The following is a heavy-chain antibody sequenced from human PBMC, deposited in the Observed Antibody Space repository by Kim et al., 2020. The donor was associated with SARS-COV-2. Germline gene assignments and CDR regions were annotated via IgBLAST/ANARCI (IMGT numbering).Heavy chain of an antibody. V-gene: IGHV4-59*01. D-gene: IGHD5-18*01. CDR2: IYNSGST. CDR1: GGSISTYY. Sequence: SETLSLTCTVSGGSISTYYWSWIRQPPGKGLEWIGYIYNSGSTNYNPSLKSRVTISVETSKNQFSLKLSSVTAADTAVYYCARAARYGGWFDPWGQGTLVTVSS. CDR3: ARAARYGGWFDP. J-gene: IGHJ5*02.